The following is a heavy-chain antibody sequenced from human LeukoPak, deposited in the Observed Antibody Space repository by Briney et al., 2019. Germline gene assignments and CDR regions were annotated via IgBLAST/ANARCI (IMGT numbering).Heavy chain of an antibody. CDR2: MNPNSGNT. Sequence: ASVKVSFTASGYTFTSYDINWVRQATGQGLEWMGLMNPNSGNTGYAQKFQGRVTMTRKTSISTAYMELRSLRSGDTAVYYCARLGNYDGFNYWGQGNLVTVSS. D-gene: IGHD4-23*01. CDR3: ARLGNYDGFNY. CDR1: GYTFTSYD. V-gene: IGHV1-8*01. J-gene: IGHJ4*02.